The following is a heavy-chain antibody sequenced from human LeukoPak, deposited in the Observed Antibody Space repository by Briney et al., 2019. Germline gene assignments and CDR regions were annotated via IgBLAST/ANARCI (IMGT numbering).Heavy chain of an antibody. J-gene: IGHJ5*02. D-gene: IGHD6-19*01. CDR1: GFTFNTFR. CDR2: IYYSGST. V-gene: IGHV4-59*01. Sequence: PGGSLRLSCEASGFTFNTFRMTWIRQPPGKGLEWIGYIYYSGSTNYNPSLKSRVTISVDTSKNQFSLKLSSVTAADTAVYCCAREGSGWTNWFDPWGQGTLVTVSS. CDR3: AREGSGWTNWFDP.